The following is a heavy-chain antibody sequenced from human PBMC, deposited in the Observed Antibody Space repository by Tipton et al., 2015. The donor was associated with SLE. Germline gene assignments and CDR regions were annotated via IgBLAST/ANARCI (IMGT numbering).Heavy chain of an antibody. J-gene: IGHJ4*02. CDR2: ISTYNANT. D-gene: IGHD3-3*01. CDR1: GYTFTTYG. CDR3: GRIGPIEKYDFWGYPPTTFFDY. Sequence: QSGAEVKKPGASVKVSCTASGYTFTTYGITWVRQAPGQGLEWMGWISTYNANTNYAQNLQGRVTMTIDISTTTAYMELRSLRSDDTAVYYCGRIGPIEKYDFWGYPPTTFFDYWGQGTLVTVSS. V-gene: IGHV1-18*01.